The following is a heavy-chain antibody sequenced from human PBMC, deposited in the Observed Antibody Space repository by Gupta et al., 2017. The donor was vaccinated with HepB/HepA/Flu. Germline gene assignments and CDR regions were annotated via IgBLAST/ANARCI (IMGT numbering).Heavy chain of an antibody. J-gene: IGHJ6*02. D-gene: IGHD3-10*01. CDR3: AGNYSNSAVDV. CDR2: ISSDGSNT. CDR1: GLIFKNFA. V-gene: IGHV3-30*03. Sequence: QVHLVQSGGGVVQPGSSLRLVCAASGLIFKNFAMHWVRQAPGRGLEWVAVISSDGSNTYYGDSVKGRFTISRDNSNSTLYLQMNSLTIDDSALYFCAGNYSNSAVDVWGQGTTVTVSS.